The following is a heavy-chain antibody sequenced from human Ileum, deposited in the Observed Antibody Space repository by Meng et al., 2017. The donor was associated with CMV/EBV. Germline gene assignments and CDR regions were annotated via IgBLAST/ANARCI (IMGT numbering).Heavy chain of an antibody. Sequence: GRSLRLSCAVSGFPFSRFWMHWVRQRPGKGLEWVSRLNSDETGANHGVSVKGRFTISRDNTKNTLDLQMHSLKVEDTAIYYSARDPRGFGMDVWGQGTTVTVSS. V-gene: IGHV3-74*01. CDR1: GFPFSRFW. D-gene: IGHD6-25*01. CDR3: ARDPRGFGMDV. CDR2: LNSDETGA. J-gene: IGHJ6*02.